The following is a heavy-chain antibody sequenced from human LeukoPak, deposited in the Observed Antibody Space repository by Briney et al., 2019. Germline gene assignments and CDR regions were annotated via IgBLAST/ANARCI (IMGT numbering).Heavy chain of an antibody. CDR3: ARDQDYYDSSGYYLIFDY. CDR2: IKQDGSEK. J-gene: IGHJ4*02. Sequence: GGSLRLSCAASGFTFSRSWMSWVRQAPGKGLEWVANIKQDGSEKYYVDSVKGRFTISRDNAKNSLYLQMNSLRAEDTAVYYCARDQDYYDSSGYYLIFDYWGQGTLVTVSS. D-gene: IGHD3-22*01. CDR1: GFTFSRSW. V-gene: IGHV3-7*01.